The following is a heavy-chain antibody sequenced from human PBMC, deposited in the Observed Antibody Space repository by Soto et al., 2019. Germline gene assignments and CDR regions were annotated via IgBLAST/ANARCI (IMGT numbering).Heavy chain of an antibody. J-gene: IGHJ4*02. CDR1: GGSFSGYY. CDR2: INHSGST. CDR3: ARDLINYDILTGYLN. Sequence: SETLSLTCAVYGGSFSGYYWSWIRQPPGKGLEWIGEINHSGSTNYNPSLKSRVTISVDTSKNQFSLKLSSVTAADTAVYYCARDLINYDILTGYLNWGQGTLVTAPQ. V-gene: IGHV4-34*01. D-gene: IGHD3-9*01.